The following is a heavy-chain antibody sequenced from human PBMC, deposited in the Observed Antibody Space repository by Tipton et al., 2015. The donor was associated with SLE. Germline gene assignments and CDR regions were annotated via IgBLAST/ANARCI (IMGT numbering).Heavy chain of an antibody. V-gene: IGHV3-7*01. CDR3: VRDSSRFMDV. CDR2: IKEDGNDE. CDR1: GFTFSTYW. J-gene: IGHJ6*02. D-gene: IGHD6-6*01. Sequence: SLRLSCVASGFTFSTYWMTWVRQAPGKGLGWVASIKEDGNDEYYVDSVKGRFTISRDNAKNSLFLRMNSLRAEDTAMYYCVRDSSRFMDVWGQGTTVTVSS.